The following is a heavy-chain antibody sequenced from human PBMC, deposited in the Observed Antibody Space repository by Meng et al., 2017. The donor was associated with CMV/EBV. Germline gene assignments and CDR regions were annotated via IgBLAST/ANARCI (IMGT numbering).Heavy chain of an antibody. D-gene: IGHD3-10*01. CDR2: ISSSSSYI. Sequence: GGSLRLSCAASGFTFSSYSMNWVRQAPGKGLEWVSSISSSSSYIYYADSVKGRFTISRDNAKNSLHLQMNSLRAEDTAVYYCARDRGYYGSGSYGDYWGQGTLVTVSS. J-gene: IGHJ4*02. CDR3: ARDRGYYGSGSYGDY. V-gene: IGHV3-21*01. CDR1: GFTFSSYS.